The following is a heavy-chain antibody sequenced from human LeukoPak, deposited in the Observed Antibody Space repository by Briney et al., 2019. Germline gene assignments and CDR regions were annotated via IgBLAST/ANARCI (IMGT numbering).Heavy chain of an antibody. Sequence: GGSLRLSCTASGFTFSRYGMHWVRQAPGKGLEWVALIRPDGTSKYYADSVRGRFTISRDNSKNTLFLQMNSLRAEDTAVYYCASSGGIVVPSSRNWFDPWGQGTLVTVSS. CDR2: IRPDGTSK. CDR1: GFTFSRYG. V-gene: IGHV3-30*02. D-gene: IGHD3-22*01. CDR3: ASSGGIVVPSSRNWFDP. J-gene: IGHJ5*02.